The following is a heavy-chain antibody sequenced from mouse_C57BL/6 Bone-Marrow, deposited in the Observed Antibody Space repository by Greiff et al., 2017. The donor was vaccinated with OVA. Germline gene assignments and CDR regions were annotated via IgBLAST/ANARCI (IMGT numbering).Heavy chain of an antibody. CDR1: GYTFTSYW. J-gene: IGHJ3*01. CDR3: ARDYGAWFAY. Sequence: QSCKASGYTFTSYWMHWVKQRPGQGLEWIGEIDPSDSYTNYNQKFKGKSTLTVDKSSSTAYMQLSSLTSEDSAVYYCARDYGAWFAYWGQGTLVTVSA. D-gene: IGHD1-1*01. CDR2: IDPSDSYT. V-gene: IGHV1-69*01.